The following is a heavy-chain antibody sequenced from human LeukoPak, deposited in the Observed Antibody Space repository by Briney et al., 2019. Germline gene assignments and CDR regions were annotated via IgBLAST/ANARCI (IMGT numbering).Heavy chain of an antibody. D-gene: IGHD2-2*02. CDR1: GGSISSGGYY. J-gene: IGHJ3*02. CDR2: TYYSGST. V-gene: IGHV4-31*03. CDR3: ARVKVVVVPTAIIGYAFDI. Sequence: SETLSLTCTVSGGSISSGGYYWSWIRQHPGKGLEWIGYTYYSGSTYYNPSLKSRVTISVDTSKNQFSLKLSSVTAADTAVYYCARVKVVVVPTAIIGYAFDIWGQGTMVTVSS.